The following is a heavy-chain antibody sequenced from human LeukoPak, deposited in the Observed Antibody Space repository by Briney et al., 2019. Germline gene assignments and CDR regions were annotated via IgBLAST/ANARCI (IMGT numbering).Heavy chain of an antibody. CDR1: GGSISSSSYY. CDR2: IYYSGST. J-gene: IGHJ4*02. CDR3: ASQDSSLWWVY. Sequence: PSETLSLTCTVSGGSISSSSYYWGWIRQPPGKGLEWIGSIYYSGSTYYNPSLKSRVTISVDTSKNQFSLKLSSVAAADTAVYYCASQDSSLWWVYWGQGTLVTVSS. D-gene: IGHD3-22*01. V-gene: IGHV4-39*01.